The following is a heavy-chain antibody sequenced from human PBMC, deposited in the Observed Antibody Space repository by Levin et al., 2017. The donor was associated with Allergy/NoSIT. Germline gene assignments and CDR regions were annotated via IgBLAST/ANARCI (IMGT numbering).Heavy chain of an antibody. D-gene: IGHD3-16*01. Sequence: PGGSLRLSCAASGFTFNKYVMSWVRQAPGKGLEWVSTITSSGDSTYHADSEKGRFTISRDNSKNTLYLQMNSLRAEDTAVYYCAKDGFPYGEFFGDYNYDGTEKCYYYYGLDVWGQGTSVTVSS. CDR1: GFTFNKYV. J-gene: IGHJ6*02. CDR2: ITSSGDST. V-gene: IGHV3-23*01. CDR3: AKDGFPYGEFFGDYNYDGTEKCYYYYGLDV.